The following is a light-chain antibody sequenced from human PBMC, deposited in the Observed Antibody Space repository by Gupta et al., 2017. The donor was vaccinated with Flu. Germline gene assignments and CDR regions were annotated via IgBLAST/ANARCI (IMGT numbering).Light chain of an antibody. CDR1: QSVNTN. CDR2: GGS. CDR3: LQFHKWPYT. Sequence: EIVMTQSTVTLYVSPGESATLSCGASQSVNTNLAWYQQKPGQAPRLLIYGGSTRATGVPDRFSASGSETELSLTISSLQSEDVAVYYCLQFHKWPYTFGQGTKVQI. J-gene: IGKJ2*01. V-gene: IGKV3-15*01.